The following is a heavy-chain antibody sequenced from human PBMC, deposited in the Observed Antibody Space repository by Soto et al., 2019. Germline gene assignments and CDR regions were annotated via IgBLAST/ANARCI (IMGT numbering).Heavy chain of an antibody. D-gene: IGHD3-22*01. V-gene: IGHV3-48*03. CDR2: ISSSGSTI. J-gene: IGHJ4*02. CDR3: ARGETYYYDSSGYYLDY. Sequence: EGQLVESGGGLVQPGGSLRLSCAASGFTFSSYEMNWVRQAPGKGLEWVSYISSSGSTIYYADSVKGRFTISRDNAMNSLYLQMNSLRAEDTAVYYCARGETYYYDSSGYYLDYWGQGTLVTVSS. CDR1: GFTFSSYE.